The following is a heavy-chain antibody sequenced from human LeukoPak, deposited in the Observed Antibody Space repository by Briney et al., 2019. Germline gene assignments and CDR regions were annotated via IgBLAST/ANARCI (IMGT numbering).Heavy chain of an antibody. CDR2: IYYSGST. CDR3: ARDRGSNRYASNWFDP. D-gene: IGHD1-14*01. J-gene: IGHJ5*02. V-gene: IGHV4-61*01. CDR1: GGSITSSSYY. Sequence: PSETLSLTCTVSGGSITSSSYYWGWIRQPPGKGLEWIGYIYYSGSTNYNPSLKSRVTISVDTSKNQFSLKLSSVTAADTAVYYCARDRGSNRYASNWFDPWGQGTLVTVSS.